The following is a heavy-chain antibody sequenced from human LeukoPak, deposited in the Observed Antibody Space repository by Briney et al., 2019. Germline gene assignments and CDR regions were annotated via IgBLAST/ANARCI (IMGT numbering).Heavy chain of an antibody. J-gene: IGHJ4*02. CDR1: GFTFSDYW. D-gene: IGHD1-1*01. CDR2: IYSGGYT. CDR3: AKTGNPATGDY. V-gene: IGHV3-53*01. Sequence: GGSLRLSCAASGFTFSDYWMSWVRQAPGKGLEWVSVIYSGGYTYYADSVKGRFTISRDSSKNTLYLQMNSLRAEDTAVYYCAKTGNPATGDYWGQGTLVTVSS.